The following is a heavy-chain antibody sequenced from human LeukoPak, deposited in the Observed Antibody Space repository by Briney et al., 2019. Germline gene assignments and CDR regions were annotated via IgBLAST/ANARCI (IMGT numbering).Heavy chain of an antibody. Sequence: PGGSLRISCAASGFTFSSYAMSWVRQAPGKGLEWVSAISGSGGSTYYADSVKGRFTISRDNSKNTLYLQMNSLRAEDTAVYYCAKRYSSGWERYFDYWGQGTLVTVSS. CDR1: GFTFSSYA. V-gene: IGHV3-23*01. D-gene: IGHD6-19*01. CDR3: AKRYSSGWERYFDY. CDR2: ISGSGGST. J-gene: IGHJ4*02.